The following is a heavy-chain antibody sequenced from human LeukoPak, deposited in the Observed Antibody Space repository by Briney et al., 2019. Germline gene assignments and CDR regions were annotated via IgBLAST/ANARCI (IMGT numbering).Heavy chain of an antibody. D-gene: IGHD5-18*01. CDR2: ISGSGGST. CDR3: AKGQGYSYGPFDY. V-gene: IGHV3-23*01. J-gene: IGHJ4*02. CDR1: GFTFSSYA. Sequence: PGGSLRLSCAASGFTFSSYAMSWVRQAPGKGLEWVSAISGSGGSTYYADSVRGRFTISRDNSKNTLYLQMNSLRAEDTAVYYCAKGQGYSYGPFDYWGQGTLVTVSS.